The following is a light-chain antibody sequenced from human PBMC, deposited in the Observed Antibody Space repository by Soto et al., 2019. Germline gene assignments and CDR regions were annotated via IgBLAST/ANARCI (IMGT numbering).Light chain of an antibody. CDR3: KQTYSSSWT. CDR1: QSVRNY. V-gene: IGKV1-39*01. J-gene: IGKJ1*01. Sequence: DIQMTQSPSSLSASVGDSVTITCRASQSVRNYLNWYQHKPGKAPKLLIYGASRLQTGVPSRFSGSGSGTDFTLTVRSLQPEDFATYYCKQTYSSSWTVGQGTQVEI. CDR2: GAS.